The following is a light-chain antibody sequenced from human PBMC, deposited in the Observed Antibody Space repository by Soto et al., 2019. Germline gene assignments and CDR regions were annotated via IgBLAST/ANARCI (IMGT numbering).Light chain of an antibody. CDR3: AAWDDRLNGQV. CDR1: SSNIGSNT. V-gene: IGLV1-44*01. CDR2: GDD. Sequence: SVLTRPPSTTETPGQRVAISCSGTSSNIGSNTVNWYQQLPGTTPKLLIYGDDQRPSGIPDRFSGSKSGTSASLAISGLQSEDGVDYYCAAWDDRLNGQVFRGGTKLTVL. J-gene: IGLJ3*02.